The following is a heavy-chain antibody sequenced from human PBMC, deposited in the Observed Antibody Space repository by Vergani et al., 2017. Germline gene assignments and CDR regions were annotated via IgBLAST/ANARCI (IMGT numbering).Heavy chain of an antibody. J-gene: IGHJ4*02. CDR3: ARFKWHDIDY. Sequence: QVQLQESGPGLVKPSQTLSLTCTVSGDSMNSDYFYWSWIRQPPGKGLEWIGNIFYSGSTYYNPSLKSRLTLSVALSKNLFSLKLNSVTAADSAVYYCARFKWHDIDYWGQGTLVTVSS. V-gene: IGHV4-30-4*01. CDR2: IFYSGST. CDR1: GDSMNSDYFY. D-gene: IGHD1-20*01.